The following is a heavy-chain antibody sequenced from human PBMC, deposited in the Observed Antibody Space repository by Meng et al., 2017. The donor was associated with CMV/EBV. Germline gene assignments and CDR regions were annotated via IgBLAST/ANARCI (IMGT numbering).Heavy chain of an antibody. CDR2: IYHSGST. CDR3: ARGNHDYGERKGRCWFDP. Sequence: SETLSLTCTVSGYSISSGYYWGWIRQPPGKGLEWIGSIYHSGSTYYNPSLKSRVTISVDTSKNQFSLKLSSVTAADTAVYYCARGNHDYGERKGRCWFDPWGQGTLVTVSS. V-gene: IGHV4-38-2*02. J-gene: IGHJ5*02. D-gene: IGHD4-17*01. CDR1: GYSISSGYY.